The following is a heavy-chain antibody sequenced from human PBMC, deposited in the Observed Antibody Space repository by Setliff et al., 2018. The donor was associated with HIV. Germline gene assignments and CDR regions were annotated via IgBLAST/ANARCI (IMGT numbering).Heavy chain of an antibody. CDR3: ARYYCPTGECYGFDI. J-gene: IGHJ3*02. D-gene: IGHD2-8*01. Sequence: SETLSLTCTVSGGSISSGSYYWSWIRQPAGKGLEWIGRIYTSGSTNYNPSLKSRVTISVDTSKNQFSLKLSSVTAADTAVYYCARYYCPTGECYGFDIWGQGTRVTVSS. V-gene: IGHV4-61*02. CDR2: IYTSGST. CDR1: GGSISSGSYY.